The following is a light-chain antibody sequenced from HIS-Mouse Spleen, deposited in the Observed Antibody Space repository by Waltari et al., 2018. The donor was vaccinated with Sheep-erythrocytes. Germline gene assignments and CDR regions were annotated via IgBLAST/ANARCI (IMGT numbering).Light chain of an antibody. V-gene: IGLV2-23*01. Sequence: QSALTQPASVSGSPGQSITISCTGTSSDAGCYNLVSSYQQHPGKAPKLMIYEGSKRPSGVSNRFSGSKSGNTASLTISGLQAEDEADYYCCSYAGSSTPWVFGGGTKLTVL. CDR2: EGS. CDR3: CSYAGSSTPWV. CDR1: SSDAGCYNL. J-gene: IGLJ3*02.